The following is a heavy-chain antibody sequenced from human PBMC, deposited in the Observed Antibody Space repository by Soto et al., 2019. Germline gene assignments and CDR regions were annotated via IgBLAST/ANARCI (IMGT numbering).Heavy chain of an antibody. D-gene: IGHD3-3*01. CDR2: ISWNSGSI. CDR3: AKDIGLYYDFWSGYPGDYMDV. CDR1: GFTFDDYA. Sequence: GGSLRLSCAASGFTFDDYAMHWVRQAPGKGLEWVSGISWNSGSIGYADSVKGRFTISRDNAKNSLYLQMNSLRAEDTALYYCAKDIGLYYDFWSGYPGDYMDVWGKGTTVTVSS. J-gene: IGHJ6*03. V-gene: IGHV3-9*01.